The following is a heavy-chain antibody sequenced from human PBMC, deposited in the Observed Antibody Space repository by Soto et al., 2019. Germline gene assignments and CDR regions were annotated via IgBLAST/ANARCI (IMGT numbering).Heavy chain of an antibody. Sequence: ASVKVSCKASGYTFTGYYMHWVRQAPGQGLEWMGWINPNSGGTNYAQKFQGWVTMTRDTSISTAYMELSRLRSDDTAVYYCAREGEYYYGSGSYTAFDIWGQGTMVTVSS. J-gene: IGHJ3*02. CDR3: AREGEYYYGSGSYTAFDI. CDR1: GYTFTGYY. V-gene: IGHV1-2*04. CDR2: INPNSGGT. D-gene: IGHD3-10*01.